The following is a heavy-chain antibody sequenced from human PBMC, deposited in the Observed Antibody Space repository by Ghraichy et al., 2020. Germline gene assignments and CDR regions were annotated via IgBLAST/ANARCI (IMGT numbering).Heavy chain of an antibody. D-gene: IGHD1-7*01. V-gene: IGHV3-48*02. CDR1: GFTFSSYS. CDR2: ISSSSTI. Sequence: GGSLRLSCAASGFTFSSYSMNWVRQAPGKGLEWVSYISSSSTIYYADSVKGRFTISRDNAKNSLYLQMNSLRDEDTAVYYCARDELRAFDIWGQGTMVTVS. CDR3: ARDELRAFDI. J-gene: IGHJ3*02.